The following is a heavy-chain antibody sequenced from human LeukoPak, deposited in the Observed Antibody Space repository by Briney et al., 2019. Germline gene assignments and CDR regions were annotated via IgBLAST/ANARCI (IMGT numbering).Heavy chain of an antibody. J-gene: IGHJ4*02. Sequence: PGGSLRLSCAASGFTFSNYNVNWVRQAPGKGLEWVSSISRSRTYIYYADSVKGRFTISRDNAKNSLYLQMNSLRAEDTAVYYCAISYYDTSGPFDYWGQGTLVTVSS. CDR2: ISRSRTYI. CDR1: GFTFSNYN. CDR3: AISYYDTSGPFDY. D-gene: IGHD3-22*01. V-gene: IGHV3-21*01.